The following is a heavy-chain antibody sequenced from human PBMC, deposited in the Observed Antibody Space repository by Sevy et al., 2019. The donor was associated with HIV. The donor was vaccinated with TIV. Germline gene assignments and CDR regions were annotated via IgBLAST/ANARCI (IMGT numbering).Heavy chain of an antibody. CDR3: ARDNGGYFFFDY. CDR2: ISQTYDGSKK. D-gene: IGHD2-21*02. CDR1: GFTFGSYT. V-gene: IGHV3-30-3*01. Sequence: GGSLRLSCAASGFTFGSYTLHWVRQAPGKGLEWVALISQTYDGSKKYYIDSVQGRFTISRDNSKDTLYLQMDSLRPEVTAVYYCARDNGGYFFFDYWGQGTLVTVSS. J-gene: IGHJ4*02.